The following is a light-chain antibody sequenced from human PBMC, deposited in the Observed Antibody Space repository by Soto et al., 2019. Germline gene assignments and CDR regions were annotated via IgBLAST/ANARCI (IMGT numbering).Light chain of an antibody. CDR3: QQYGNSPIT. J-gene: IGKJ5*01. Sequence: EIVLTQSPGTLSLSPGERTTLSCRASQSVSSNFLDWYQQKPGQAPRLLIYGASSRATGIPGRFSGSGSGTDFTLTISRLEPEDFAVYYCQQYGNSPITFGQGTRLEIK. CDR1: QSVSSNF. V-gene: IGKV3-20*01. CDR2: GAS.